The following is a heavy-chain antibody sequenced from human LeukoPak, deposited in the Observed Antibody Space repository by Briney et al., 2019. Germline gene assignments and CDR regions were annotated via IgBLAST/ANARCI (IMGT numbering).Heavy chain of an antibody. CDR3: ANFGSGSYVGGFDY. Sequence: SGGSLRLSCAASGFTFNSYAMSWVRQAPGKGLEWVSGISGSGATTSYADSVKGRFTISKDNSKKTLHLRMNSLRAEDTAVYYCANFGSGSYVGGFDYWGQGTLVTVSS. D-gene: IGHD3-10*01. CDR1: GFTFNSYA. J-gene: IGHJ4*02. CDR2: ISGSGATT. V-gene: IGHV3-23*01.